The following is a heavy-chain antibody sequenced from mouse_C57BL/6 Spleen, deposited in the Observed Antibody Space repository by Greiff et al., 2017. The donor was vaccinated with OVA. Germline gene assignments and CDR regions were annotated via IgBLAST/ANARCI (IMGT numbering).Heavy chain of an antibody. Sequence: EVQLVESGGGLVKPGGSLKLSCAASGFTFSDYGMHWVRQAPEKGLEWVAYISSGSSTIYYADTVKGRFTISRDTAKTTLFLQMTSLRSEDTAMYYGAGVEYYGYDGYAMDYWGQGTSVTVSS. CDR3: AGVEYYGYDGYAMDY. CDR1: GFTFSDYG. V-gene: IGHV5-17*01. CDR2: ISSGSSTI. J-gene: IGHJ4*01. D-gene: IGHD2-2*01.